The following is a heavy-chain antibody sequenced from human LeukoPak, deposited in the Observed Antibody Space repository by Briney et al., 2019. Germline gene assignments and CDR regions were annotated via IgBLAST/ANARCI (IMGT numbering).Heavy chain of an antibody. V-gene: IGHV3-48*01. CDR3: ARDGGLNWFDP. CDR2: ISSSSSTI. CDR1: GFTFSSYS. Sequence: PGGSLRLSCAASGFTFSSYSMNWVRQAPGKGLEWVSYISSSSSTIYYADSVKGRFTISRDNAKNSLYLQMNSLRAEDTAVYYCARDGGLNWFDPWGQGTLVTVSS. D-gene: IGHD3-16*01. J-gene: IGHJ5*02.